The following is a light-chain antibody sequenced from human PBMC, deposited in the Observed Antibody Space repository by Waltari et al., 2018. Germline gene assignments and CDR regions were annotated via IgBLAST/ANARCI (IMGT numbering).Light chain of an antibody. J-gene: IGKJ3*01. Sequence: DIQMTQSPSSLSASIGDRVTITCRASQGIRNDLGWFQQKPGKAPRRLIYGASALEDGVPSSFSGSGSGTDFTLTIVSLQPEDFATYYCLQHSTYPFTFGPGTKVDVK. CDR3: LQHSTYPFT. CDR1: QGIRND. V-gene: IGKV1-17*01. CDR2: GAS.